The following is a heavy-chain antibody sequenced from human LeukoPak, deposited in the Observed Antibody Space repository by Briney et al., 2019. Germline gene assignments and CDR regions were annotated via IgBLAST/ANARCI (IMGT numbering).Heavy chain of an antibody. CDR3: ARGRGYSYGFDY. CDR2: IYYSGST. J-gene: IGHJ4*02. V-gene: IGHV4-31*03. CDR1: GGSISSGGYY. D-gene: IGHD5-18*01. Sequence: SQTLSLTRTVSGGSISSGGYYWSWIRQHPGKGLEWIGYIYYSGSTYYNPSLKSRVTISVDTSKDQFSLKLSSVTAADTAVYYCARGRGYSYGFDYWGQGTLVTVSS.